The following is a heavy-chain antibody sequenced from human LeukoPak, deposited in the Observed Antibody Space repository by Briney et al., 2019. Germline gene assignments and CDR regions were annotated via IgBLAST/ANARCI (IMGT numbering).Heavy chain of an antibody. J-gene: IGHJ4*02. CDR2: IYSGGST. CDR1: GFTVSSNY. Sequence: GGSLRLSCAASGFTVSSNYMSWVRQAPGKGLEWVSVIYSGGSTYYADSVKGRFTISRDNSKNTLYLQMNSLRAKDTAVYYCARTLDGSYYVLDYWGQGTLVTVSS. V-gene: IGHV3-53*01. D-gene: IGHD1-26*01. CDR3: ARTLDGSYYVLDY.